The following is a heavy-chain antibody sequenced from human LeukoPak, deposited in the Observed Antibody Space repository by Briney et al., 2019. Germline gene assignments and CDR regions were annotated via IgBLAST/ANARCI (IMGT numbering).Heavy chain of an antibody. CDR2: IIPILGIA. D-gene: IGHD4-17*01. J-gene: IGHJ4*02. CDR3: ARELVTTVPFFDY. V-gene: IGHV1-69*04. CDR1: GGTFSSYA. Sequence: ASVKVSCKASGGTFSSYAISWVRQAPGQGLEWMGRIIPILGIANYAQKFQGRVTITADKSTSTAYMELSSLRSEDTAVYYCARELVTTVPFFDYWGQGTQVTVSS.